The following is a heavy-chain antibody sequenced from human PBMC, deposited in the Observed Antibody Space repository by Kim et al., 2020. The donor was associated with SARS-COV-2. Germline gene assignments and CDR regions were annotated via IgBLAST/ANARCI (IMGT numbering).Heavy chain of an antibody. CDR2: IYHSGST. Sequence: SETLSLTCAVSGGSISSSNWWSWVRQPPGKGLEWIGEIYHSGSTNYNPSLKSRVTISVDKSKNQFSLKLSSVTAADTAVYYCARKGHHRFIAAAGDFDYWGQGTLVTVSS. CDR1: GGSISSSNW. CDR3: ARKGHHRFIAAAGDFDY. D-gene: IGHD6-13*01. V-gene: IGHV4-4*02. J-gene: IGHJ4*02.